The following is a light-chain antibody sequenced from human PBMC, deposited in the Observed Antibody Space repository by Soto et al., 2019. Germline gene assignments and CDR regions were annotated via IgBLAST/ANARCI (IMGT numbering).Light chain of an antibody. Sequence: ASQNLGSGYLAWYQQKPGQAXRILIYAASSRATGITDRFSGSGSGTHSSLTISRLEPADSPVHYCQQPDPSPRTVRQGTQLEIK. J-gene: IGKJ1*01. CDR1: QNLGSGY. CDR2: AAS. CDR3: QQPDPSPRT. V-gene: IGKV3-20*01.